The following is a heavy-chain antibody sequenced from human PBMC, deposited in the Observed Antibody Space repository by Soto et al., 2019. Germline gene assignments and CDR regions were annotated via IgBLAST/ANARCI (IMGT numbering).Heavy chain of an antibody. J-gene: IGHJ6*04. CDR1: GFTFSRYS. CDR3: ARYQGIAARHNYYYGMDV. Sequence: GSLRLSCAASGFTFSRYSMNWVRQAPGKGLEWVSSVSSSSSHIYYADSVKGRFTISRDNADNSLYLQMNSLRADDTAVYYCARYQGIAARHNYYYGMDVWGGGITDTVSS. V-gene: IGHV3-21*01. CDR2: VSSSSSHI. D-gene: IGHD6-6*01.